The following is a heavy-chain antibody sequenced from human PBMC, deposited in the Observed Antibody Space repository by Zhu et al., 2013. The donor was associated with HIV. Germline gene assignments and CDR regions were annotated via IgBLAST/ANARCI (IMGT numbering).Heavy chain of an antibody. D-gene: IGHD6-19*01. CDR3: ARDQVAGPFDY. CDR2: ISSYNGNT. J-gene: IGHJ4*02. Sequence: QVQLVQSGAEVKKPGASVKVSCKASGYTFTNYGITWVRQAPGQWLEWMGWISSYNGNTNYAQMLQGRVTMTTDTSTSTAYMDLRSLRSDDTAVYYCARDQVAGPFDYWGQGTLVTVSS. V-gene: IGHV1-18*01. CDR1: GYTFTNYG.